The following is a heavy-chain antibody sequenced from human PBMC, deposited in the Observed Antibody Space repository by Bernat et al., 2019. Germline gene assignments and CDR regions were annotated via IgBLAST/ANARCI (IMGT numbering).Heavy chain of an antibody. CDR3: ARGRYCSSTSCYSTDY. J-gene: IGHJ4*02. CDR2: INHSGST. CDR1: GGSFSGYY. Sequence: QVQLQQWGAGLLKPSETLSLTCAVYGGSFSGYYWSWIRQPPGKGLEWIGEINHSGSTNYNPSLKIRVTISVDTSKNQFSLKLSSVTAADTAVYYCARGRYCSSTSCYSTDYWGQGTLVTVSS. D-gene: IGHD2-2*01. V-gene: IGHV4-34*01.